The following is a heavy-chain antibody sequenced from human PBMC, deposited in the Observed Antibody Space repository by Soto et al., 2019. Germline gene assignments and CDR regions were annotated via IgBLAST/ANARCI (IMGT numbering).Heavy chain of an antibody. V-gene: IGHV3-15*07. Sequence: GGSWRLSWAASGLTSAPAWINGFRQPPGKGLEWVGRIKSKIDGGTTDFAAPVKGRFAISRDDSRNMVYFQMNSLEIEDTAVYYCTTDSHFTLNLVRFDYWGLGTLVTVSS. CDR3: TTDSHFTLNLVRFDY. CDR2: IKSKIDGGTT. J-gene: IGHJ4*01. D-gene: IGHD3-22*01. CDR1: GLTSAPAW.